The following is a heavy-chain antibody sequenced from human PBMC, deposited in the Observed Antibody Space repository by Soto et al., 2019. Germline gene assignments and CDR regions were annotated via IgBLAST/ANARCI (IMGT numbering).Heavy chain of an antibody. CDR3: ASVVVPAAIANWFDP. CDR1: GYTFTDYF. D-gene: IGHD2-2*02. Sequence: ASVKVSCKASGYTFTDYFMNWMRQAPGQRLEWMGWINAGNGNTKYSQKLQGRVTITRDTSSSTAYMQLSSLRSEDTAVYYCASVVVPAAIANWFDPWGQGTLVTVSS. CDR2: INAGNGNT. V-gene: IGHV1-3*01. J-gene: IGHJ5*02.